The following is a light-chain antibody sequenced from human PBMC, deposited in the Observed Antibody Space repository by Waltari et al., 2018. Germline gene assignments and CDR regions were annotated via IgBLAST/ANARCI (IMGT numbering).Light chain of an antibody. CDR3: YSTDRTGKQRV. V-gene: IGLV3-10*01. CDR2: EYN. CDR1: ALPKKN. Sequence: SYELTPPPSVSVSPGQTARITCSRDALPKKNRYWYQQKSGQAPVLVSYEYNKRRSGIPGRFSGSSSGTMVTLTIGGAQVEDEGDYYCYSTDRTGKQRVFGGGTKLTVL. J-gene: IGLJ2*01.